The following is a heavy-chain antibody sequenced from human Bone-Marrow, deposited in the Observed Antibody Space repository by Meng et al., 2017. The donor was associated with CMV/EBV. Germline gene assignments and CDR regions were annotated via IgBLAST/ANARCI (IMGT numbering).Heavy chain of an antibody. Sequence: SLKISCAASGFTFDDYAMHWVRQAPGKGLEWVSGISWNSGSIGYADSVKGRFTISRDNAKNSLYLQMNGLRAEDTALYYCAKAYYDFWSGYYMDVWGQGTTVTVSS. D-gene: IGHD3-3*01. CDR1: GFTFDDYA. J-gene: IGHJ6*02. V-gene: IGHV3-9*01. CDR3: AKAYYDFWSGYYMDV. CDR2: ISWNSGSI.